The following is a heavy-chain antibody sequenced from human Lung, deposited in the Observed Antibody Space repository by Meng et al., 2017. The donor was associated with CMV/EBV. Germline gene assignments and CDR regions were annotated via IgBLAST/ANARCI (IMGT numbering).Heavy chain of an antibody. CDR3: AKYSAVGERLYYFDY. V-gene: IGHV3-23*01. D-gene: IGHD2-21*01. CDR2: IGATAGGT. CDR1: GLTFSSYG. J-gene: IGHJ4*02. Sequence: GGSLRLXCAASGLTFSSYGMSWVRQAPGKGLEWVSSIGATAGGTYYADSVQGRFTISRDNAKNTLYLQMNSLRAEDTAVYYCAKYSAVGERLYYFDYWGQGTLVTVSS.